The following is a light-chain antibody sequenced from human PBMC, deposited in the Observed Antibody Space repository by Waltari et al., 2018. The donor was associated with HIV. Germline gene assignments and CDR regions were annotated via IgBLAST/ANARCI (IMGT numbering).Light chain of an antibody. J-gene: IGKJ1*01. V-gene: IGKV1-39*01. CDR3: EQSYNTPRT. CDR2: AAS. Sequence: DIQMPQSPSSLSASVGDRATISCRASGTISYYLNWCKQKPVEAPKVLFSAASNLQSGVPSRFSVSCSGADFSLTVSSLQPEDCATYDGEQSYNTPRTFDEGTKVEMK. CDR1: GTISYY.